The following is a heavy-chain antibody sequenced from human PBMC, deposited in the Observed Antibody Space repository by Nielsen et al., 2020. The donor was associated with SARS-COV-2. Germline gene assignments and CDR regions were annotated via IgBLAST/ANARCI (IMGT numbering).Heavy chain of an antibody. CDR1: GFTFSSYA. CDR2: ISGSGGST. J-gene: IGHJ4*02. D-gene: IGHD4-17*01. CDR3: AKGRLTTVTTEDFDY. V-gene: IGHV3-23*01. Sequence: GESLKISCAASGFTFSSYAMSWVRQAPGKGLEWVSAISGSGGSTYYADSVKGRFTISRDNSKNTLYLQMNSLRAEDTAVYYCAKGRLTTVTTEDFDYWGQGTLVTVSS.